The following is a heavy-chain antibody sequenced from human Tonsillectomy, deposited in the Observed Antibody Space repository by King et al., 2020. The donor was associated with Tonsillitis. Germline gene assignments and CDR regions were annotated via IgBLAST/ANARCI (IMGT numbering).Heavy chain of an antibody. J-gene: IGHJ5*02. Sequence: VQLVESGGGLVKPGGSLRLSCAASGFSFSDCYMSWIRQAPGKGLEWVSYISSSSGYTNYADSVKGRFTISRDNAKNSLYLQMNSLRAEDTAVYYCAREVAVAGTGNNWFDPWGQGTLVTVSS. CDR2: ISSSSGYT. D-gene: IGHD6-19*01. CDR1: GFSFSDCY. V-gene: IGHV3-11*05. CDR3: AREVAVAGTGNNWFDP.